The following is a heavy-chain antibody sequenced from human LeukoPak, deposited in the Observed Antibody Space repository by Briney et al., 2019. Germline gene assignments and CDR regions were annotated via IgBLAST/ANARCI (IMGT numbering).Heavy chain of an antibody. D-gene: IGHD2-21*01. Sequence: PSETLSLTCAVYGGSFSGYYWSWIRQPPGKGLEWIGEINHSGSTNYNPSLKSRVTISVDTSKNQFSLKLSSVTAADTAVYYCARGHRNYYGMDVWGQGTTVTVSS. CDR2: INHSGST. CDR3: ARGHRNYYGMDV. J-gene: IGHJ6*02. CDR1: GGSFSGYY. V-gene: IGHV4-34*01.